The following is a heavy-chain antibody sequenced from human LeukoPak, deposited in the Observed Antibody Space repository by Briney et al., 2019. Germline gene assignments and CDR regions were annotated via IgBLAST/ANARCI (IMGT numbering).Heavy chain of an antibody. Sequence: SETLSLTCTVSGASINNYFWSWVRQPPGKGLEWIGYMYSSGSSTYNPSLKSRVTMSIDPSRNQLSLRVTSVTAADTAVYYCARGGWLKTSYYFDFWGQGSLVTASS. V-gene: IGHV4-59*01. CDR2: MYSSGSS. CDR1: GASINNYF. CDR3: ARGGWLKTSYYFDF. D-gene: IGHD5-24*01. J-gene: IGHJ4*02.